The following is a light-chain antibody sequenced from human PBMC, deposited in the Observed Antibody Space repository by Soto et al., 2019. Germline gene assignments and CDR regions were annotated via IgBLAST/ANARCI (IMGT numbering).Light chain of an antibody. CDR3: QHSNSYSEA. Sequence: DIQRTQSPSTLSGSVGDRVTITCRASQTISSWLAWYQQKPGKAPKLLIYKASTLKSGVPSRFSGSGSGTECTLTISSLKKDDFATYDCQHSNSYSEAFGQGTKVDIK. CDR1: QTISSW. J-gene: IGKJ1*01. CDR2: KAS. V-gene: IGKV1-5*03.